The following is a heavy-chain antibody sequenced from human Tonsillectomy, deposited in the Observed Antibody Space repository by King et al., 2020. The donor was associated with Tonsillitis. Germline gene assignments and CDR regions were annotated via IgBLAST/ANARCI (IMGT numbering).Heavy chain of an antibody. CDR3: ATLTRVLPPGAFDT. J-gene: IGHJ3*02. CDR2: IYPDDSDT. CDR1: GNSFSNYW. Sequence: EQLVQSGAEVKKPGESLKISCKGSGNSFSNYWIGWVRQMPGKGLEWMGIIYPDDSDTKYSPSFQGQVSISADRSVSTAYLQWSSLKASDTAMYYCATLTRVLPPGAFDTWGQGTIVTVSP. V-gene: IGHV5-51*01. D-gene: IGHD3-10*01.